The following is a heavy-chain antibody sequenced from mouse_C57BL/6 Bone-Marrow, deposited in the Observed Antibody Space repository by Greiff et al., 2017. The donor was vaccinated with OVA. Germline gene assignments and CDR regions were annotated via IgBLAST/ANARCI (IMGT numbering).Heavy chain of an antibody. CDR3: ARQYDYDEGWYFDV. V-gene: IGHV2-6-1*01. J-gene: IGHJ1*03. CDR2: IWSDGST. D-gene: IGHD2-4*01. CDR1: GFSLTSYG. Sequence: VKLMESGPGLVAPSQSLSITCTVSGFSLTSYGVHWVRQPPGKGLEWMVVIWSDGSTTYNSAHKSRLSISKDNSKSQVFLKMNSLQTDDTAMYYCARQYDYDEGWYFDVWGTGTTVTVSS.